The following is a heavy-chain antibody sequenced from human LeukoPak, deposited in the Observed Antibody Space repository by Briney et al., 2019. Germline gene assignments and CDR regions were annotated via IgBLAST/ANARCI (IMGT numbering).Heavy chain of an antibody. Sequence: GGSLRLSCAASGFIFSLYCMHWVRQAPGKRLEWVSSISSSTSYIYYADSVKGRFTISKDNAKNSLYLQMNSLRAEDTAVYYCARAGGSTVSHSDYWGQGTLVTVSS. D-gene: IGHD4-17*01. V-gene: IGHV3-21*01. CDR1: GFIFSLYC. CDR2: ISSSTSYI. J-gene: IGHJ4*02. CDR3: ARAGGSTVSHSDY.